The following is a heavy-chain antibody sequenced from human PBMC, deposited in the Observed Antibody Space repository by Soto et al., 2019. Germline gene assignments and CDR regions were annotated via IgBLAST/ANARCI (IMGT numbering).Heavy chain of an antibody. D-gene: IGHD6-19*01. J-gene: IGHJ3*01. V-gene: IGHV4-4*02. CDR3: ARDSASSGVFT. CDR2: ISRSGTT. Sequence: QVQLQESGPGLVKPSGTLSLTCGVTGGSISSSNWWTWVRQPPGEGMVWVGEISRSGTTNYRPSLKSRVSISLDKSRNEFSLNLGSVTAADTAMYYCARDSASSGVFTWGQGTMVTVSS. CDR1: GGSISSSNW.